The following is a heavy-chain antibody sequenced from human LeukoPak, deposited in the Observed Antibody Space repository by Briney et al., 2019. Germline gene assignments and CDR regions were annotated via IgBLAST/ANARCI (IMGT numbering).Heavy chain of an antibody. CDR3: ARVENPGSYFDY. V-gene: IGHV3-53*01. D-gene: IGHD1-26*01. J-gene: IGHJ4*02. CDR1: GFTVSSNY. CDR2: IYSGGST. Sequence: GGSLRLSCAASGFTVSSNYMSWVRQAPGKGLEWVSVIYSGGSTYYADSVKGRFTISRDDSKYTLYLQMNSLRAEDTAVYYCARVENPGSYFDYWGQGTLVTVSS.